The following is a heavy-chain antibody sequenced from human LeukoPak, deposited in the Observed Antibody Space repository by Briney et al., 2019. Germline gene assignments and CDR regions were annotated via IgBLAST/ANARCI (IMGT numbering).Heavy chain of an antibody. D-gene: IGHD3-3*01. CDR3: ASGDFWSGYYFDY. J-gene: IGHJ4*02. CDR2: IYYSGST. V-gene: IGHV4-39*01. CDR1: GGSISSSSYY. Sequence: NPSEALSLTCTVSGGSISSSSYYWGWIRQPPGKGLEWIGSIYYSGSTYYNPSLKSRVTISVDTSKNQFSLKLSSVTAADTAVYYCASGDFWSGYYFDYWGQGTLVTVSS.